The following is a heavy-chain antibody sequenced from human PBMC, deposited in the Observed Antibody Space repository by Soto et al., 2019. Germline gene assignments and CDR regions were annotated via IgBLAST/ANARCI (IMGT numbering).Heavy chain of an antibody. CDR3: ASLGYSSRDY. V-gene: IGHV4-39*01. Sequence: QLQLQESGPGLVKPSETLSLTCTVSGGSITSSLYYWGWIRQPPGKGLEWIGSIYYSGSTYYNPSIKGRVIQAEDTSKNQSSLTVSSVTSADTAVYYCASLGYSSRDYCGQSTLVTVAS. CDR2: IYYSGST. J-gene: IGHJ4*02. CDR1: GGSITSSLYY. D-gene: IGHD6-13*01.